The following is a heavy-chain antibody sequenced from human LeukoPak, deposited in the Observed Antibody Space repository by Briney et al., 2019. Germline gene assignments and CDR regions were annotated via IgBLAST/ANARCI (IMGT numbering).Heavy chain of an antibody. V-gene: IGHV4-59*01. CDR2: IYYSGST. J-gene: IGHJ1*01. CDR1: GGSISSYY. Sequence: SETLSLTCTVSGGSISSYYWSWIRQPPGKGLEWIGYIYYSGSTNYNPSLKSRVTISVDTSKNQFSLKLSSVTAADTAVYYCARAGGIAVAASAEYFQHWGQGTLVTVSS. CDR3: ARAGGIAVAASAEYFQH. D-gene: IGHD6-19*01.